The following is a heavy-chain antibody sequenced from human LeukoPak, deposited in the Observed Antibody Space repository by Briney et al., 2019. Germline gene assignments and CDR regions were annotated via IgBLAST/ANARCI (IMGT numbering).Heavy chain of an antibody. CDR2: IYHSGST. V-gene: IGHV4-38-2*02. CDR3: AREAIRFLEWLDLDY. J-gene: IGHJ4*02. Sequence: PSETLSLTCTVSGYSISSGYYWGWIRQPPGKGLEWVGGIYHSGSTYYNPSLKSRVTISVDTSKNQFSLKLSSVTAADTAVYYCAREAIRFLEWLDLDYWGQGTLVTVSS. D-gene: IGHD3-3*01. CDR1: GYSISSGYY.